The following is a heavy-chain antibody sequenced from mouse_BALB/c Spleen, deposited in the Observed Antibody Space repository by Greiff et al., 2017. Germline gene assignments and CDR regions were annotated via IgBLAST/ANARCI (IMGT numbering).Heavy chain of an antibody. CDR1: GYTFTSYW. CDR3: AREGRGVDY. D-gene: IGHD3-3*01. CDR2: IYPGDGDT. V-gene: IGHV1-87*01. J-gene: IGHJ2*01. Sequence: VKVVESGAELARPGASVKLSCKASGYTFTSYWMQWVKQRPGQGLEWIGAIYPGDGDTRYTQKFKGKATLTADKSSSTAYIQLSSLASEDSAVYYCAREGRGVDYWGQGTTLTVSS.